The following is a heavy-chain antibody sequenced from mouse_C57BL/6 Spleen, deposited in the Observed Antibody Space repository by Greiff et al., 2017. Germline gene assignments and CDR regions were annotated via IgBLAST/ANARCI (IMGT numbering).Heavy chain of an antibody. Sequence: EVKLVESGGDLVKPGGSLKLSCAASGFTFSSYGVSWVRQTPDKRLEWVATISSGGSYTYYPDSVKGRFTISRDNAKNTLYLQMSSLKSEDTAMYYCARRVGDVCAMDYWGQGTSVTVSS. J-gene: IGHJ4*01. CDR3: ARRVGDVCAMDY. V-gene: IGHV5-6*02. CDR2: ISSGGSYT. D-gene: IGHD1-1*02. CDR1: GFTFSSYG.